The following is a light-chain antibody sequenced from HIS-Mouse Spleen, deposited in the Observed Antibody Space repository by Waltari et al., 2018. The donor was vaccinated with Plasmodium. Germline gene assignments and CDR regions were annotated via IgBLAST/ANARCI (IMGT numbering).Light chain of an antibody. V-gene: IGKV3-15*01. Sequence: EIVMTQSPATLSVSPGDRATLSCRASQSVSSNLAWYQQKPGQAPRLRIYGASPRATGIPARFSGSGSGTEFTLTISSLQSEDFAVYYCQQYNNWSFTFGPGTKVDIK. CDR1: QSVSSN. CDR2: GAS. CDR3: QQYNNWSFT. J-gene: IGKJ3*01.